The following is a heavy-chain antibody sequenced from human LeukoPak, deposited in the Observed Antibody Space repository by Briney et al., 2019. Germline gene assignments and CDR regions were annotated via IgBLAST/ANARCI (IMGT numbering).Heavy chain of an antibody. CDR1: GYTFATYG. CDR2: ISSNTGKT. D-gene: IGHD6-13*01. J-gene: IGHJ4*02. Sequence: ASVKVSCKASGYTFATYGFCWVRQAPGHGLEWMGWISSNTGKTDYAQKFQGRVTLTTDTSTSTAYMELRSLRPDDTALYYCAKVAGDRMDYWGQGALLTVSS. V-gene: IGHV1-18*01. CDR3: AKVAGDRMDY.